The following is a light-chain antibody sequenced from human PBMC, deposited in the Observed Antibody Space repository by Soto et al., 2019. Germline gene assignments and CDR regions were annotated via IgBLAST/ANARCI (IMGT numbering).Light chain of an antibody. J-gene: IGKJ5*01. CDR3: QQYSSSPRT. CDR1: QTISSGF. CDR2: DAS. Sequence: EIVFTQSPGILYLSPGDRATLSCRASQTISSGFLAWYQQKVGQAPRLLIYDASNRATGVPDRFSGSGPGTDFSLTISRLEPEDLAVYHCQQYSSSPRTFGQGTRLEIK. V-gene: IGKV3-20*01.